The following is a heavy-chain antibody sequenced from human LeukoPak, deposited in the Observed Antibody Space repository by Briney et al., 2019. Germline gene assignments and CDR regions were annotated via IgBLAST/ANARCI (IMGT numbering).Heavy chain of an antibody. J-gene: IGHJ3*02. Sequence: PGGSLRLSCAASGFTFSSYGMSWVRQAPGKGLEWVSAISGSGGSTYYADSVKGRFTISRDNSKNTLYLQMNSLRAEDTAVYYCAKDYYYDSSGFDDAFDIWGQGTMVTVSS. CDR1: GFTFSSYG. CDR3: AKDYYYDSSGFDDAFDI. D-gene: IGHD3-22*01. V-gene: IGHV3-23*01. CDR2: ISGSGGST.